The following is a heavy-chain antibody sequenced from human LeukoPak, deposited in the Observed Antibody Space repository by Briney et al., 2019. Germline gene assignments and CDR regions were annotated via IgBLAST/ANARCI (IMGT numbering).Heavy chain of an antibody. CDR2: IYYSGST. V-gene: IGHV4-39*01. Sequence: SETLSLTCTVSGGSISSTTYYWDWIRQPPGKGLEWIGTIYYSGSTYYNPSLKSRVTISVDTSKNQFSLKLSSVTAADTAVYYCATRRDGYNYVYDYWGQGTLVTVSS. D-gene: IGHD5-24*01. CDR1: GGSISSTTYY. CDR3: ATRRDGYNYVYDY. J-gene: IGHJ4*02.